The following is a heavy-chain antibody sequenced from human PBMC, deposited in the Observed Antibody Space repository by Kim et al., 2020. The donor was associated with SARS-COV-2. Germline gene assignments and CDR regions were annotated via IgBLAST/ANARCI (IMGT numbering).Heavy chain of an antibody. Sequence: ASVKVSCKASGYTFTSYDINWVRQATGQGLEWMGWMNPNSGNTGYAQKFQGRVTMTRNTSISTAYMELSSMRSEDTAVYYCAGGWGKQLWFHYYYGMDVWGQGTTVTVSS. CDR1: GYTFTSYD. J-gene: IGHJ6*02. V-gene: IGHV1-8*02. D-gene: IGHD5-18*01. CDR3: AGGWGKQLWFHYYYGMDV. CDR2: MNPNSGNT.